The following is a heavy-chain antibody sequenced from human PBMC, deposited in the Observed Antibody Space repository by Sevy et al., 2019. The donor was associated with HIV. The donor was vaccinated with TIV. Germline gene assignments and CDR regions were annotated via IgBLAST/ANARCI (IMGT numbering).Heavy chain of an antibody. CDR1: GFTFTNYA. CDR3: AGARYDSSGSFDAFDL. CDR2: IFRSGDVT. D-gene: IGHD3-22*01. V-gene: IGHV3-23*01. J-gene: IGHJ3*01. Sequence: GSSLRLSCAASGFTFTNYAMNWVRQAPGKGLEWVSTIFRSGDVTYYTDSVKGRFTISRDNSKNTLYLQMHSLRAEETALYYCAGARYDSSGSFDAFDLWGHGTMVTVSS.